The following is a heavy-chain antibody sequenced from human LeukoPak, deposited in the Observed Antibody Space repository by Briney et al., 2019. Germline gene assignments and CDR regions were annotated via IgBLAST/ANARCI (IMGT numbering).Heavy chain of an antibody. CDR3: ATAKYTGYDFPYY. J-gene: IGHJ1*01. V-gene: IGHV1-2*02. D-gene: IGHD5-12*01. CDR2: INPNSGAT. CDR1: GYSFTGHF. Sequence: ASAKVSCRASGYSFTGHFIHWLRQAPGQGLECVGWINPNSGATNSAQKFQGRVIMTGDTSSGTVYMALTALRPDDTATYFCATAKYTGYDFPYYWGQGTLVAVSS.